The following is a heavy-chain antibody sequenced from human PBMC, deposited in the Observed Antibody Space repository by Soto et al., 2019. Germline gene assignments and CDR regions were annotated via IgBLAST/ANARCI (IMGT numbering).Heavy chain of an antibody. Sequence: GGSLRLSCAASGFTFSSYGMHWVRQAPSKGLEWVAVICYDGSNKYYADSVKGRFTISRDNSKNTLYLQMNSLRAEDTAVYYCAREGGDYDILTGYYSHWGQGTLVTVSS. D-gene: IGHD3-9*01. CDR3: AREGGDYDILTGYYSH. CDR2: ICYDGSNK. CDR1: GFTFSSYG. V-gene: IGHV3-33*01. J-gene: IGHJ4*02.